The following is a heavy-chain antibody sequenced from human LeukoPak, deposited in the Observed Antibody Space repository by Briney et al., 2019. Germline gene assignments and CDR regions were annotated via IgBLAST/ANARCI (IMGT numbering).Heavy chain of an antibody. CDR3: ARVPGDV. J-gene: IGHJ6*04. V-gene: IGHV3-9*01. Sequence: GRSLRLSCAASGFTFDDYAMHWVRQAPGKGLEWVSGIGWNSGSIGYADSVKGRFTISRDNAKNSLYLQMNSLRAEDTGVYYCARVPGDVWGKGTTVTVSS. CDR1: GFTFDDYA. CDR2: IGWNSGSI. D-gene: IGHD3-10*01.